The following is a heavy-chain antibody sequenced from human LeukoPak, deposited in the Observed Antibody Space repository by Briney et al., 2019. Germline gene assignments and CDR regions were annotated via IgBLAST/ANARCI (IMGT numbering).Heavy chain of an antibody. CDR1: GFTFSSYG. CDR3: ARYDY. V-gene: IGHV3-30*03. CDR2: ISYDGSQK. J-gene: IGHJ4*02. Sequence: GGSLRLSCGASGFTFSSYGMHWVRQAPDKGLEWVAGISYDGSQKNYEDSVKGRFTISRDSSKNTLYLQMNSLRAEDTAVYYCARYDYWGQGTLVTVSS.